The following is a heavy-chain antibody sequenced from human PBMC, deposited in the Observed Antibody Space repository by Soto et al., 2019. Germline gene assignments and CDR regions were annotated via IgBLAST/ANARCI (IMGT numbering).Heavy chain of an antibody. CDR2: ITGSGDSA. J-gene: IGHJ6*03. D-gene: IGHD1-26*01. CDR1: GFTFNNYA. CDR3: AKGRGTNYYYHMDV. V-gene: IGHV3-23*01. Sequence: EVQLLESGGGLVQPGGSLRLSCAASGFTFNNYAISWVRQAPGKGLEWVSTITGSGDSAYYADSVKGRFIISRDNSKNTLYMQMHSPGAEDSAIYYCAKGRGTNYYYHMDVWGGGTTVPVSS.